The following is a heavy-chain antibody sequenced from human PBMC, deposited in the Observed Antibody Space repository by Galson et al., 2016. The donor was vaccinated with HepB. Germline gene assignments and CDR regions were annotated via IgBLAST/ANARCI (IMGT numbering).Heavy chain of an antibody. Sequence: SLRLSCAASGFTFRSYDMSWVRQAPGKGLEWVSTMTDSGGSTYYADSVKGRFTISRDNSKTTLFLQMNSLRVEDTAMYYCAKRTSHDYDALLDYWGQGTLVTVSS. CDR1: GFTFRSYD. V-gene: IGHV3-23*01. CDR2: MTDSGGST. D-gene: IGHD4-17*01. CDR3: AKRTSHDYDALLDY. J-gene: IGHJ4*02.